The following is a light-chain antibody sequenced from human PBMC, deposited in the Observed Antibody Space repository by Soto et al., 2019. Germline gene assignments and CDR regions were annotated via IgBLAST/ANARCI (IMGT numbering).Light chain of an antibody. V-gene: IGKV1-39*01. CDR3: QQSYSAPRT. J-gene: IGKJ2*01. CDR2: GAS. CDR1: QSIGTY. Sequence: DIQMTQSPSSLPASVGDRISITCRASQSIGTYLSWYQQKPGKAPKLLIYGASNLQSGVPSRFSGSGSETGFTLTLSSLQPEDFATYYCQQSYSAPRTFCQGTKVEIK.